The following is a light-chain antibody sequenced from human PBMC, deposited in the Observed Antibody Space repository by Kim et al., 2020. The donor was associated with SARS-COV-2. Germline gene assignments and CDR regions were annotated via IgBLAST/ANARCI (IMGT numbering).Light chain of an antibody. Sequence: LSPGARATLSCRASQTVSSYLAWYQQNPGQAPRVLIYDASNRATGIPARFSGSGSGTEFTLTISSLEPEDFAVYYCQQRSNWPITFGQGTRLEIK. CDR3: QQRSNWPIT. V-gene: IGKV3-11*01. J-gene: IGKJ5*01. CDR2: DAS. CDR1: QTVSSY.